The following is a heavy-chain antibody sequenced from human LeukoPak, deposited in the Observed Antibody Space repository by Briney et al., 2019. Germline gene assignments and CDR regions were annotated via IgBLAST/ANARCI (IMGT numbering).Heavy chain of an antibody. CDR3: ARRYSSSWFDP. CDR1: GGSISSGGYF. J-gene: IGHJ5*02. Sequence: SETLSLTCTVSGGSISSGGYFWSWIRQHPGKGLEYIGYIYYSGSTNYNPSLKSRVTISVDTSKNQFSLKLSSVTAADTAVYYCARRYSSSWFDPWGQGTLVTVSS. D-gene: IGHD6-13*01. V-gene: IGHV4-61*08. CDR2: IYYSGST.